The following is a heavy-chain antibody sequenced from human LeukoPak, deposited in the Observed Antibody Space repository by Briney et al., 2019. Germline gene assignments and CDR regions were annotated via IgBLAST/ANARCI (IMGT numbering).Heavy chain of an antibody. Sequence: MAGGSLTLSCAASGFTFRNYSMNWVRHAPGKGLGLDSSISGSATNTNYADSVKGRFTISTDNGNNSLYLQMNSQRAADTSGYYCARALVEGSGTYRYYIDSWGEGGLVTVSS. CDR1: GFTFRNYS. V-gene: IGHV3-21*04. CDR3: ARALVEGSGTYRYYIDS. D-gene: IGHD3-10*01. CDR2: ISGSATNT. J-gene: IGHJ4*02.